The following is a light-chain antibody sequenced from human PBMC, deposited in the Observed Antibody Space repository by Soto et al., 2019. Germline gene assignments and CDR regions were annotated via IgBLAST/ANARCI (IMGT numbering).Light chain of an antibody. CDR1: QSVSSN. CDR2: AVS. J-gene: IGKJ1*01. Sequence: DIMMTQSPGTLSASPGARATLSCRASQSVSSNLAWYQQKPGQAPRLLIYAVSTRATGIPARFSGSGSGTEFTLTISSLQSEDFAVYYCQQYNKWPLTFGQGTKVEIK. V-gene: IGKV3-15*01. CDR3: QQYNKWPLT.